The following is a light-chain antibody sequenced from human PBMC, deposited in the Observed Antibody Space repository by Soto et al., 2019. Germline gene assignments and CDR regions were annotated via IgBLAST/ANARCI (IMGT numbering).Light chain of an antibody. Sequence: QSALTQPRSVSGSPGQSVTISCTGTSSDVGDYNYVSWYQQHPGKAPKLMIYDVSERPSGVPDRFSGSKSGNTASLTISGLQAEDEADYYCCSYAGSYTWVFGGGTKLTVL. V-gene: IGLV2-11*01. CDR1: SSDVGDYNY. J-gene: IGLJ3*02. CDR2: DVS. CDR3: CSYAGSYTWV.